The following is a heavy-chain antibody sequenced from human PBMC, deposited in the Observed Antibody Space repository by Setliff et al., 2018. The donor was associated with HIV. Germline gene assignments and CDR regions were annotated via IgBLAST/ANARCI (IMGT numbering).Heavy chain of an antibody. V-gene: IGHV4-34*01. CDR2: ISYSGTT. CDR1: GGSFSGYY. J-gene: IGHJ6*03. CDR3: ARRRPPPSGSYSKYYMDV. Sequence: PSETLSLTCAVYGGSFSGYYWSWIRQPPGKGLEWIGYISYSGTTNYNPSLKSRVTISVDTSKNQFSLKVSSVTAADTAVYYCARRRPPPSGSYSKYYMDVWGKGTTVTVSS. D-gene: IGHD1-26*01.